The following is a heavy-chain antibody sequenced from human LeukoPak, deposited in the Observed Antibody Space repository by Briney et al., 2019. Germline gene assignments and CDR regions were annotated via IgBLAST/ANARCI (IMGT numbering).Heavy chain of an antibody. D-gene: IGHD2-2*01. CDR3: CKERWGYCSSACCPLFDS. V-gene: IGHV3-30*03. J-gene: IGHJ4*02. Sequence: GGSLRLSCAASGFTFSSFGMHWVRQAPGKGLEWVAGISYDGSYKNYADSVQGRFSISRDNPKNTLYLQMNTLSAEDTAVYYCCKERWGYCSSACCPLFDSWGQGTLITVSS. CDR2: ISYDGSYK. CDR1: GFTFSSFG.